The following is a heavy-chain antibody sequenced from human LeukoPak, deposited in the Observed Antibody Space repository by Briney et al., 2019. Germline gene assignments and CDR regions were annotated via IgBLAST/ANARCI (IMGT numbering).Heavy chain of an antibody. V-gene: IGHV4-34*01. CDR1: GGSISSYY. CDR3: ARRVGWTKKPYSSGWYTPGWFDP. J-gene: IGHJ5*02. Sequence: SETLSLTCTVSGGSISSYYWSWIRQPPGKGLEWIGEINHSGSTNYNPSLKSRVTISVDTSKNQFSLKLSSVTAADTAVYYCARRVGWTKKPYSSGWYTPGWFDPWGQGTLVTVSS. D-gene: IGHD6-19*01. CDR2: INHSGST.